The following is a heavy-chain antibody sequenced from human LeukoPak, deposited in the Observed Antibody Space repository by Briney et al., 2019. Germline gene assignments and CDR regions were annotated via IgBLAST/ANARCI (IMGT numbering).Heavy chain of an antibody. CDR1: GYTFTGYY. Sequence: AASLTVSCKASGYTFTGYYMHWVRQAPGQGLEWMGWINQDRGGTNYVQTFQGRVTITRDTSINTAYMQLSRLRSDDTAVYYCARGAVLRFLEWLSTGFDPWGQGTLGTVSS. J-gene: IGHJ5*02. CDR3: ARGAVLRFLEWLSTGFDP. V-gene: IGHV1-2*02. CDR2: INQDRGGT. D-gene: IGHD3-3*01.